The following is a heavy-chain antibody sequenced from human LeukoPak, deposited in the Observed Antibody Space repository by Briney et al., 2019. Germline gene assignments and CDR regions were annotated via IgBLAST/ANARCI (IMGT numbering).Heavy chain of an antibody. Sequence: GGSLRLSCAASGFTFSSSWMHWVRQAPGKGLVWVSRINSDGRSTNYADSVKGRFTISRDNAKNTLYLQMNSPRAEDTAVYYCARGADSGYSSDNWGQGTLVSVSS. CDR3: ARGADSGYSSDN. CDR1: GFTFSSSW. V-gene: IGHV3-74*01. CDR2: INSDGRST. D-gene: IGHD3-9*01. J-gene: IGHJ4*02.